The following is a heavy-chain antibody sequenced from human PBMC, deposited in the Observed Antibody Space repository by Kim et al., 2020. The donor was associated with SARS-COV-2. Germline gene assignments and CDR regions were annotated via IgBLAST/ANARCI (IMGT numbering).Heavy chain of an antibody. CDR3: AKVVGGGYVGTFAFVT. CDR1: GFTFSRFA. V-gene: IGHV3-23*01. J-gene: IGHJ3*02. D-gene: IGHD1-26*01. Sequence: GGSLRLSCATSGFTFSRFAMNWFRQAPGKGLEWVSAIGGSGGSTYYAESVKDRFTISRDNSKNTVFLQMRSLRVEDTAVYYCAKVVGGGYVGTFAFVTWGEGKMFTVSS. CDR2: IGGSGGST.